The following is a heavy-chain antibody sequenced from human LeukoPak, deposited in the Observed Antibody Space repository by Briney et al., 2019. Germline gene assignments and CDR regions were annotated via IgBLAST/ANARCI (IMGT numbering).Heavy chain of an antibody. CDR1: GGSISSYY. CDR3: ARVPYSSSSPAFDY. V-gene: IGHV4-59*01. CDR2: IYYSGST. J-gene: IGHJ4*02. D-gene: IGHD6-6*01. Sequence: SETLSLTCTVSGGSISSYYWSWIRQPPGKGLEWIGYIYYSGSTNYNPSLKSRVTISVDTSKNQFSLKLSSVTAADTAVYYCARVPYSSSSPAFDYWGQRTLVTVSS.